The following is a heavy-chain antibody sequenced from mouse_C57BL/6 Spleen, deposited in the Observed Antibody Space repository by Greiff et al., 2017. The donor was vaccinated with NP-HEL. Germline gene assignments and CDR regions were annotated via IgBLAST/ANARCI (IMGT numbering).Heavy chain of an antibody. V-gene: IGHV14-3*01. J-gene: IGHJ1*03. CDR2: IDPAHGNT. CDR1: GFNIKNTY. D-gene: IGHD4-1*01. Sequence: EVQLQQSVAELVRPGASVKLSCTASGFNIKNTYMHWVKQRPEQGLEWIGRIDPAHGNTKYAPKFQGKVTITADTSSNTAYLQLSSLTSEDTAIYYGALPTSNGDVNWYFDVWGTGTTVTVSS. CDR3: ALPTSNGDVNWYFDV.